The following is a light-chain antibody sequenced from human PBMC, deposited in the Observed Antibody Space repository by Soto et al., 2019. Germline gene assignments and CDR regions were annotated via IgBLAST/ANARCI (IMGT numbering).Light chain of an antibody. CDR3: QQYGSSPPWT. Sequence: EIVLTQSPGTLSLSPGERATLSCSASQSVSSSYLAWYQQKPGQAPRLLIYGASSRATGIPDRFSGSGSGTDFILTIRRLEPEDFAVYYCQQYGSSPPWTFGQGTKVEIK. CDR2: GAS. V-gene: IGKV3-20*01. CDR1: QSVSSSY. J-gene: IGKJ1*01.